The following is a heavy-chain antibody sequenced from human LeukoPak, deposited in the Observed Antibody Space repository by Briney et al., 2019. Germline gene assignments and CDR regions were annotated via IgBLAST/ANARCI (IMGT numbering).Heavy chain of an antibody. J-gene: IGHJ4*02. CDR3: ARDVAAADFDY. CDR1: GFTFSLYW. V-gene: IGHV3-7*01. Sequence: GGSLRLSCAASGFTFSLYWMSWVRQAPGKGLEWVANIKEDGSEKYYVDSVKGRFTISRDNAKNSLYLQMNSLRAEDTAVYYCARDVAAADFDYWGQGTLVTVSS. CDR2: IKEDGSEK. D-gene: IGHD2-15*01.